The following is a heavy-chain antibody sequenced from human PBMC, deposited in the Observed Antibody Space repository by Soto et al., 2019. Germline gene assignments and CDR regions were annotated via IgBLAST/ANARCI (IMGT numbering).Heavy chain of an antibody. CDR1: GFTFSPSW. D-gene: IGHD6-6*01. CDR2: IMSDGSGT. CDR3: GRDRSSAMDV. Sequence: EVQLVESGGGLVQPGGSLRLSCSASGFTFSPSWMHWVHQAPGRGLVWVSRIMSDGSGTTYADSVKGRFTISRDNAKNTVWLQMNSLRVEDTGVYYCGRDRSSAMDVWGQGTTVTVSS. J-gene: IGHJ6*02. V-gene: IGHV3-74*01.